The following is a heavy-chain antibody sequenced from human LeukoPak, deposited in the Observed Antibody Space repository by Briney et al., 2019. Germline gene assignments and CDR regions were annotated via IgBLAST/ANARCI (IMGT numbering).Heavy chain of an antibody. CDR1: GFTISSYY. CDR2: IKSDSSSA. V-gene: IGHV3-74*01. J-gene: IGHJ4*02. D-gene: IGHD1-7*01. CDR3: ARDIRTRSDTNIAIDS. Sequence: GTLSLTCAASGFTISSYYLQWLRQAPGQELVWVIRIKSDSSSACYTASVKGRFTISIDTAKNTLSLQMISLNAADTAVYYCARDIRTRSDTNIAIDSWGQGTLVTVSS.